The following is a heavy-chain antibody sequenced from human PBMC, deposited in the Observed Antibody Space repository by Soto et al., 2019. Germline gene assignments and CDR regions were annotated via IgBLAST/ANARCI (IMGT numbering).Heavy chain of an antibody. CDR1: GFTFSSYG. CDR2: IWYDGSNK. J-gene: IGHJ3*02. CDR3: ARELQTWYQLPIFSDAFDI. Sequence: GGSLRLSCAASGFTFSSYGMHWVRQAPGKGLEWVAVIWYDGSNKYYADSVKGRFTISRDNSKNTLYLQMNSLRAEDTAVYYCARELQTWYQLPIFSDAFDIWGQGTMVTVSS. V-gene: IGHV3-33*01. D-gene: IGHD2-2*01.